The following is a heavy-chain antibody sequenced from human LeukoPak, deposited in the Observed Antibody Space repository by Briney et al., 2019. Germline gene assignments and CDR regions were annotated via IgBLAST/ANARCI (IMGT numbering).Heavy chain of an antibody. J-gene: IGHJ4*02. CDR2: IYYSGST. CDR3: ATTRLDILTGYYFDY. D-gene: IGHD3-9*01. Sequence: ASETLSLTCTVSGDSISSYYWSWIRQPPGKGLEWIGSIYYSGSTYYNPSLKSRVTISVDTSKNQFSLKLSSVTAADTAVYYCATTRLDILTGYYFDYWGQGTLVTVSS. CDR1: GDSISSYY. V-gene: IGHV4-39*07.